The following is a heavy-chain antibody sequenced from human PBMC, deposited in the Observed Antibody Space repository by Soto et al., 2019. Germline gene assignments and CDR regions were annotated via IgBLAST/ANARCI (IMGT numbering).Heavy chain of an antibody. Sequence: GGSLRLSCAASGFIFENFGMSWVRQAPGKGLEWISSISGSGFKKYYADSVKGRFTISRDNSKSTVYLQLNNLSAEDTAVYHCAKNQGVELVPLATVDWFDPWGQGSVVTVSS. J-gene: IGHJ5*02. CDR2: ISGSGFKK. D-gene: IGHD1-26*01. CDR1: GFIFENFG. V-gene: IGHV3-23*01. CDR3: AKNQGVELVPLATVDWFDP.